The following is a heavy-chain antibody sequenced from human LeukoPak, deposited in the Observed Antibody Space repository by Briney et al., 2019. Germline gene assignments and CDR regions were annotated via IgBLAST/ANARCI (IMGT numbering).Heavy chain of an antibody. Sequence: GASVKVSCKASGYTFTSYAMNWVRQAPGQGLEWMGWINTNTGNPTYAQGFTGRFVFSLDTSVSTAYLQISSLKAEDTAVYYCAREGAKTPLLWFGESYNWFDPWGQGTLVTVSS. CDR3: AREGAKTPLLWFGESYNWFDP. CDR1: GYTFTSYA. J-gene: IGHJ5*02. CDR2: INTNTGNP. D-gene: IGHD3-10*01. V-gene: IGHV7-4-1*02.